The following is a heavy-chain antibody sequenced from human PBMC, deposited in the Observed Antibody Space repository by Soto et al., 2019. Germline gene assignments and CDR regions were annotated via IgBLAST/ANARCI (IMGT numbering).Heavy chain of an antibody. J-gene: IGHJ6*02. V-gene: IGHV1-69*02. Sequence: QVQLVQSGAEVKEPGSSLKVSCKASGGTFNSHTISWVRLAPGQGLEWMGRTIPILGITNYAQNFQGRLTLTADTXTXSASMELSSLRSEDTAVYYCAISTYDNTFYYYGMDVWGQGTTVTVSS. D-gene: IGHD3-22*01. CDR1: GGTFNSHT. CDR2: TIPILGIT. CDR3: AISTYDNTFYYYGMDV.